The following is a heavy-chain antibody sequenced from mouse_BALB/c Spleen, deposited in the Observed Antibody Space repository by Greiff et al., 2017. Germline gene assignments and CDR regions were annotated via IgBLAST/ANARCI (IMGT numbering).Heavy chain of an antibody. CDR3: ARDITTVVERTYYFDY. CDR2: ISSGGSYT. J-gene: IGHJ2*01. V-gene: IGHV5-9-4*01. Sequence: EVKLMESGGGLVKPGGSLKLSCAASGFTFSSYAMSWVRQSPEKRLEWVAEISSGGSYTYYPDTVTGRFTISRDNAKNTLYLEMSSLRSEDTAMYYCARDITTVVERTYYFDYWGQGTTLTVSS. CDR1: GFTFSSYA. D-gene: IGHD1-1*01.